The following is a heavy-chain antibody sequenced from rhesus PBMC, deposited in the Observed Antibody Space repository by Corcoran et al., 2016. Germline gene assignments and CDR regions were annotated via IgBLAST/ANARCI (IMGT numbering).Heavy chain of an antibody. CDR3: ARRGSGWTRGY. J-gene: IGHJ4*01. CDR2: IYGSGGST. Sequence: QVQLQESGPAVVKPSETLSLTCAVSGGSISSSNWWSWIRQSPGKGLEWIGGIYGSGGSTEYNPSLQSLVTISIDTSNNQFSLKLSSVTAAGTAVSYSARRGSGWTRGYWGQGVLVTVSS. V-gene: IGHV4-93*02. D-gene: IGHD6-31*01. CDR1: GGSISSSNW.